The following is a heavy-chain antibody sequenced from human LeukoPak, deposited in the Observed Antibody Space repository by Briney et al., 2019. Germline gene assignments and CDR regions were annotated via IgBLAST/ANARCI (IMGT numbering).Heavy chain of an antibody. CDR3: ARAGVGARFEDY. D-gene: IGHD1-26*01. CDR2: ISSTSNPI. V-gene: IGHV3-48*02. CDR1: GFTFSNYN. Sequence: PGGSLRLSCAAFGFTFSNYNMNWVRQAPGKGLEWLSYISSTSNPIYYADSVKGRFTISRDNAKNSLYLQMNSLRDEDTAVYYCARAGVGARFEDYWGQGTLVTVSS. J-gene: IGHJ4*02.